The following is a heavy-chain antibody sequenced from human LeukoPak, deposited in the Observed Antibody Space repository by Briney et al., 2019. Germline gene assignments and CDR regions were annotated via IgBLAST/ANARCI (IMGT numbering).Heavy chain of an antibody. V-gene: IGHV4-39*01. J-gene: IGHJ4*02. CDR1: GGSISSSSYY. Sequence: SETLSLTCTVSGGSISSSSYYWGWIRQPPGKGLEWIVSIYYSGSTYYNPSLKSRVTISVDTSKNQFSLKLSSVTAADTAVYYCARQDIVVVVAANFDYWGQGTLVTVSS. D-gene: IGHD2-15*01. CDR2: IYYSGST. CDR3: ARQDIVVVVAANFDY.